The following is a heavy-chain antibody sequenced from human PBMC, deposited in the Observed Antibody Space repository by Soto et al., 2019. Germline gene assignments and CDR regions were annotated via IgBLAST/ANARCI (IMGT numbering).Heavy chain of an antibody. CDR1: GFTFSSYS. CDR3: ARLQGYGDYVHGSGAFDI. Sequence: GGSLRLSCAASGFTFSSYSMNWVRQAPGKGLEWVSSISSSSSYIYYADSVKGRFTISRDNAKNSLYLQMNSLRAEDTAVYYCARLQGYGDYVHGSGAFDIWGQGTMVTVSS. V-gene: IGHV3-21*01. D-gene: IGHD4-17*01. J-gene: IGHJ3*02. CDR2: ISSSSSYI.